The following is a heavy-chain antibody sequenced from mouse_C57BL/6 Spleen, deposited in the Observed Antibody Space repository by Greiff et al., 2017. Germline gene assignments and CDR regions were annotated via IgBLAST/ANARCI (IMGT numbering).Heavy chain of an antibody. V-gene: IGHV5-6*01. CDR2: ISSGGSYT. D-gene: IGHD2-1*01. CDR1: GFTFSSYG. Sequence: EVHLVESGGDLVKPGGSLKLSCAASGFTFSSYGMSWVRQTPDKRLEWVATISSGGSYTYYPDSVKGRFTISRDNAKNTLYLQMSSLKSEDTAMYYCARQGVYYGNYGYCDYWGQGTTLTVSS. J-gene: IGHJ2*01. CDR3: ARQGVYYGNYGYCDY.